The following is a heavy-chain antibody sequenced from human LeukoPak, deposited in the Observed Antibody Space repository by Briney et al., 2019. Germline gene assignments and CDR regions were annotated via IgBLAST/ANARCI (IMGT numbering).Heavy chain of an antibody. J-gene: IGHJ4*02. D-gene: IGHD3-22*01. Sequence: SETLSLTCTVSGYSISSGYYWGWIRQPPGKGLEWIGSIYHSGSTYYNPSLKSRVTISVDTSKNQFSLKLSSVTAADTAVYYCASSYYDSSGYYIDYWGQGTLVTVSS. CDR3: ASSYYDSSGYYIDY. V-gene: IGHV4-38-2*02. CDR2: IYHSGST. CDR1: GYSISSGYY.